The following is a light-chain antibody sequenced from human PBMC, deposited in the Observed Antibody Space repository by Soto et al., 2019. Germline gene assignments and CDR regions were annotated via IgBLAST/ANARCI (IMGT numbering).Light chain of an antibody. CDR3: SSYTSSSTFGV. CDR1: SSDVGGYNY. Sequence: QSVLTQPASVSGSPGQSITISCTGNSSDVGGYNYVSWYQHHPGKAPKLMIYDVSHRPSGVSNRFSGSKSGNTASLTISGLQAEDEADYYCSSYTSSSTFGVFGTGTKVTVL. V-gene: IGLV2-14*03. CDR2: DVS. J-gene: IGLJ1*01.